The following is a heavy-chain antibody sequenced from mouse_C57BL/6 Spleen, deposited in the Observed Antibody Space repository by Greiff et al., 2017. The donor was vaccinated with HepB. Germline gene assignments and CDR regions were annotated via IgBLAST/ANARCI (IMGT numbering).Heavy chain of an antibody. Sequence: EVKLVESGPELVKPGASVKISCKASGYSFTDYNMNWVKQSNGKSLEWIGVINPNYGTTSYNQKFKGKATLTVDQSSSTAYMQRNSLTSEDSAVYYCAISYYSNYVGYWGQGTTLTVSS. V-gene: IGHV1-39*01. D-gene: IGHD2-5*01. CDR3: AISYYSNYVGY. CDR1: GYSFTDYN. J-gene: IGHJ2*01. CDR2: INPNYGTT.